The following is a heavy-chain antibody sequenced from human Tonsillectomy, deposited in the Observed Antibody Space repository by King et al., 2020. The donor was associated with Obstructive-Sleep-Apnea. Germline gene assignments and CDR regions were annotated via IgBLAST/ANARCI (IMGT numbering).Heavy chain of an antibody. CDR2: IYHSGST. V-gene: IGHV4-38-2*02. CDR1: GYSISSGYY. J-gene: IGHJ5*02. D-gene: IGHD3-22*01. CDR3: ARDWNYYDTPSPFDP. Sequence: QLQESGPGLVKPSETLSLTCTVSGYSISSGYYWGWIRQPPGKGLEWIGSIYHSGSTYYNPSLKSRVTISVDTSKNQFSLKLSSVTAADTAVYYCARDWNYYDTPSPFDPWGQGTLVTVSS.